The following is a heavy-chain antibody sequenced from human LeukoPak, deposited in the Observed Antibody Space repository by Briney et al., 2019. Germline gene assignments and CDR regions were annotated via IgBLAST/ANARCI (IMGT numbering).Heavy chain of an antibody. V-gene: IGHV4-31*03. CDR1: GGSISSGGYY. D-gene: IGHD3-3*01. Sequence: SQTLSLTCTVSGGSISSGGYYWSWIRQHPGKGLEWIGYIYYSGSTYYNPSLKSRVTISVDTSKNQFSLKLSSVTAADTAVYYCARVPYYDFWSGYSSNWFDPWGQGTLVTVSS. CDR3: ARVPYYDFWSGYSSNWFDP. J-gene: IGHJ5*02. CDR2: IYYSGST.